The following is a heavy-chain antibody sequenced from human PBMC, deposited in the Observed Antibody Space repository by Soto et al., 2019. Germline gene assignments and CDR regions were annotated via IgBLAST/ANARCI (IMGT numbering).Heavy chain of an antibody. D-gene: IGHD6-6*01. CDR3: ARHYSGSPTYGMDV. V-gene: IGHV6-1*01. CDR1: RDNVSRHTDA. Sequence: SQTLSVTCVISRDNVSRHTDAWNWIRQTPSRGLEWLGRTYYRSQWYYDYAVSVKSRISINPDTSKNQFSLQLNSVTPEDTAVSYCARHYSGSPTYGMDVWGQGTTVTVS. J-gene: IGHJ6*02. CDR2: TYYRSQWYY.